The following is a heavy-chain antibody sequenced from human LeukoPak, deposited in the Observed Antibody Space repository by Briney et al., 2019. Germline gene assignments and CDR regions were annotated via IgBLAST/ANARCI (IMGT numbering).Heavy chain of an antibody. Sequence: GASVKVSCKTSGYTRTDYYIHWVRQAPGQGLEWMGWINSNSSDTTYAQKFQGRVTMTRDTSISTAYMELSRLRSDDTAVYYCARASYYYDSSGYPGYYFDYWGQGTLVTVSS. CDR3: ARASYYYDSSGYPGYYFDY. J-gene: IGHJ4*02. V-gene: IGHV1-2*02. CDR1: GYTRTDYY. D-gene: IGHD3-22*01. CDR2: INSNSSDT.